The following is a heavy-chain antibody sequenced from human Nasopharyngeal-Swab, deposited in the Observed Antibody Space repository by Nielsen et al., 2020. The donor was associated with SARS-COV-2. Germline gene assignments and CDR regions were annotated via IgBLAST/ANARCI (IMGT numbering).Heavy chain of an antibody. J-gene: IGHJ6*02. Sequence: VRQAPGEGLEWVSSISSSSSYIYYADSVKGRFTISRDNAKNSLYLQMNSLRAEDTAVYYCARFLDKVDYTYGMDVWGQGTTVTVSS. CDR3: ARFLDKVDYTYGMDV. V-gene: IGHV3-21*01. CDR2: ISSSSSYI. D-gene: IGHD4-11*01.